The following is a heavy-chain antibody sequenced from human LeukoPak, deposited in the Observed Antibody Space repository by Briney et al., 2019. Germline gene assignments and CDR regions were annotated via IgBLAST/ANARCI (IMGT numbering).Heavy chain of an antibody. J-gene: IGHJ5*02. CDR2: INAGNGNT. V-gene: IGHV1-3*01. Sequence: ASLKVSSTASGYTFTSYAMHWVRQAPGQRLEWMGWINAGNGNTKYSQKFQSRVTITRDTSASTAYMELSSLRSEDTAVYYCARVFPGDYTTGFDPGGQGPLVTVSS. CDR3: ARVFPGDYTTGFDP. D-gene: IGHD4-17*01. CDR1: GYTFTSYA.